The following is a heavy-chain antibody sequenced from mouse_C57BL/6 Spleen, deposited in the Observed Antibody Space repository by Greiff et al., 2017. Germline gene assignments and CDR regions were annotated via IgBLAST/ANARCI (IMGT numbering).Heavy chain of an antibody. J-gene: IGHJ3*01. V-gene: IGHV1-82*01. CDR1: GYAFSSSW. CDR3: AGGEVPWFAY. Sequence: VQLQQSGPELVKPGASVKISCKASGYAFSSSWMNWVKQRPGKGLEWIGRIYPGDGDTNYNGKFKGKATLTADKSSSTAYMQLSSLTSEDSAVYFCAGGEVPWFAYWGQGTLVTVSA. CDR2: IYPGDGDT.